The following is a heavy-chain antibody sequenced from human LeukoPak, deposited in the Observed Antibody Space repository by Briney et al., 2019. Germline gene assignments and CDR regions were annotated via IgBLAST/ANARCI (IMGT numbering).Heavy chain of an antibody. CDR2: FDPEDGET. Sequence: ASVKVSCKASGYTFTGYYMHWVRQAPGQGLEWMGGFDPEDGETIYAQKFQGRVTMTEDTSTDTAYMELSSLRSEDTAVYYCATDLSGIANYFDYWGQGTLVTVSS. J-gene: IGHJ4*02. CDR1: GYTFTGYY. D-gene: IGHD6-13*01. V-gene: IGHV1-24*01. CDR3: ATDLSGIANYFDY.